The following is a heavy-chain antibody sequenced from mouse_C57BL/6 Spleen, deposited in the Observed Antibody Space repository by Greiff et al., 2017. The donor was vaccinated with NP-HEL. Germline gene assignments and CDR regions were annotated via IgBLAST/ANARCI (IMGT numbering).Heavy chain of an antibody. J-gene: IGHJ3*01. V-gene: IGHV2-5*01. CDR3: AANYYGNPWFAY. CDR2: IWRGGST. D-gene: IGHD2-1*01. CDR1: GFSLTSYG. Sequence: VKLVESGPGLVQPSQSLSITCTVSGFSLTSYGVHWVRQSPGKGLEWLGVIWRGGSTDYNAAFMFRLSIPKDNSKSQVFFKMNSLQADDTAIYYCAANYYGNPWFAYWGQGTLVTVSA.